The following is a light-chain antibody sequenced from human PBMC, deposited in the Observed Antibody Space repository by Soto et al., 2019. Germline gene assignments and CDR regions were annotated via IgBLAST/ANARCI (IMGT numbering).Light chain of an antibody. CDR3: QQYGTSPPT. J-gene: IGKJ1*01. Sequence: EIVMTQSPATLSVSPGERATLSCRASQSVSRKLALYQQTRGPAPRLLMYGASSRATGIPDRFSGSGSGTDFTLTISRLEPEDFAVYNCQQYGTSPPTFGQGTKVDI. CDR2: GAS. V-gene: IGKV3-20*01. CDR1: QSVSRK.